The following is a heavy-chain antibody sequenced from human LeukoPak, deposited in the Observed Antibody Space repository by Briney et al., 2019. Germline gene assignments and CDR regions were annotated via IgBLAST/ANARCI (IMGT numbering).Heavy chain of an antibody. V-gene: IGHV2-5*02. CDR3: ARSFSTDWSIDY. J-gene: IGHJ4*02. Sequence: SGPTLVKPTQTLTLTCTFSGFSLSTSGVHVGWIRQPPGKALGWFAVIYWDVDKRYTPSLKSRLTITKDTTKKQVVLTISNMDPVDTATYYCARSFSTDWSIDYWGQGTLVTVSS. CDR1: GFSLSTSGVH. D-gene: IGHD3-9*01. CDR2: IYWDVDK.